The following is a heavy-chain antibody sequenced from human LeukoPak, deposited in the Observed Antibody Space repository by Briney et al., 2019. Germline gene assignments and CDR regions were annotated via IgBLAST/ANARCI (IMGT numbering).Heavy chain of an antibody. D-gene: IGHD4-23*01. Sequence: SETLSLTCTVSGGSISSYYWSWIRQPPGKGLDWIGYIYYSGSTHYNPSLKSRVTISVDTSKNQFSLKLSSVTAADTVVDYCARYGGNFDYWGQGTLVTVSS. V-gene: IGHV4-59*01. J-gene: IGHJ4*02. CDR3: ARYGGNFDY. CDR1: GGSISSYY. CDR2: IYYSGST.